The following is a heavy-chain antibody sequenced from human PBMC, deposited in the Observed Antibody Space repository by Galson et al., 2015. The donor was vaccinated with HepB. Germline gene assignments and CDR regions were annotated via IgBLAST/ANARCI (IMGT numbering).Heavy chain of an antibody. CDR2: IYSGGST. D-gene: IGHD1-26*01. CDR1: GFTVSSNY. CDR3: ARDLGWELLNAFDI. V-gene: IGHV3-66*01. J-gene: IGHJ3*02. Sequence: SLRLSCAASGFTVSSNYMSWVRQAPGKGLEWVSVIYSGGSTYYADSVKGRFTISRDNSKNTLYLQMNSLRAEDTAVYYCARDLGWELLNAFDIWGQGTMVTVSS.